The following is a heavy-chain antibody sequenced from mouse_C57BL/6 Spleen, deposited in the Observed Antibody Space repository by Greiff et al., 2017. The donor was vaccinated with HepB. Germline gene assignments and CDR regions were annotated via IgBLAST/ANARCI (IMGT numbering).Heavy chain of an antibody. V-gene: IGHV1-64*01. Sequence: QVQLQQSGAELVKPGASVKLSCKASGYTFTSYWMHWVKQRPGQGLEWIGMIHPNSGSTNYNEKFKSKATLTVDKSSSTAYMQLSSLTSEDSAVYYCARGYYGSSSSFAYWGQGTLVTVSA. CDR1: GYTFTSYW. CDR2: IHPNSGST. CDR3: ARGYYGSSSSFAY. D-gene: IGHD1-1*01. J-gene: IGHJ3*01.